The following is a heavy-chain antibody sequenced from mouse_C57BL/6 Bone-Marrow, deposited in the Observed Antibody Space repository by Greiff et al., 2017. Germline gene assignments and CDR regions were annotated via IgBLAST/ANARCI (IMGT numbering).Heavy chain of an antibody. CDR2: IDPEDGDT. CDR3: TGRLRYYVDY. J-gene: IGHJ2*01. CDR1: GFNIKDYY. V-gene: IGHV14-1*01. Sequence: EVQLQQSGAELVRPGASVKLSCTASGFNIKDYYMHWVKQRPEQGLEWIGRIDPEDGDTEYAPKFQGKATMTADPSSNTAYLQLSSLTSEDTAVYYATGRLRYYVDYWGQGTTLTVSS. D-gene: IGHD2-4*01.